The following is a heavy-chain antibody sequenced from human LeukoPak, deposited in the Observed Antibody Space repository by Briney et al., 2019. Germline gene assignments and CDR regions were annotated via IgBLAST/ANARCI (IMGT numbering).Heavy chain of an antibody. Sequence: SETLSLTCAVYGGSFSGYYWSWIRQPPEKGLEWIGEINHSGSTNYNPSLKSRVTISVDTPKNQFSLKLISVTAADTAVYYCASPNPGGQLVYYYGMDVWGQGTTVTVSS. CDR2: INHSGST. J-gene: IGHJ6*02. CDR3: ASPNPGGQLVYYYGMDV. CDR1: GGSFSGYY. V-gene: IGHV4-34*01. D-gene: IGHD6-6*01.